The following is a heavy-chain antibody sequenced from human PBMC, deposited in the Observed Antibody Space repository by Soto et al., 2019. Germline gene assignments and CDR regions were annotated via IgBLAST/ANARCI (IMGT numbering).Heavy chain of an antibody. J-gene: IGHJ4*02. CDR1: GFTFSSYG. V-gene: IGHV3-33*01. CDR3: ARYYYDSSGYYPL. Sequence: AGGSLRLSCAASGFTFSSYGMHWVRQAPGKGLGWVAVIWSDGSNKYYADSVKGRFTISRDNSKNTLYLQMNSLRAEDTAVYYCARYYYDSSGYYPLWGQGTLVTVPS. D-gene: IGHD3-22*01. CDR2: IWSDGSNK.